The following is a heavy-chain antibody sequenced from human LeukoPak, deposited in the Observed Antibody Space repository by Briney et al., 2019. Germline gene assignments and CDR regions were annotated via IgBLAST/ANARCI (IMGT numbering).Heavy chain of an antibody. CDR1: GLTFSSSA. Sequence: PGGSLRLSCAASGLTFSSSALSWVRQAPGKGLQWVSSISGSGLDTHYADSVKGRFTVSRDNSKNTLYLQMNSLRAEDTAVYYCAKDRATVVTPAFVNWFDPWGQGTLVTVSS. CDR2: ISGSGLDT. V-gene: IGHV3-23*01. J-gene: IGHJ5*02. D-gene: IGHD4-23*01. CDR3: AKDRATVVTPAFVNWFDP.